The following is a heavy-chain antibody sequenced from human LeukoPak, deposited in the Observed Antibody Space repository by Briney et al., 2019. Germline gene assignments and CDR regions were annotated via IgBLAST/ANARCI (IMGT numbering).Heavy chain of an antibody. CDR1: GFTFSSYA. Sequence: GGSLRLSCAASGFTFSSYAMSWVRQAPGKGLEWVSGISGSGDTTHYADSVKGRFTISRDNSKNTVYLQMDSLRAEDTAVYYCAKDREYSTSSGGLDYWGQGTLVTVSS. V-gene: IGHV3-23*01. D-gene: IGHD6-6*01. J-gene: IGHJ4*02. CDR2: ISGSGDTT. CDR3: AKDREYSTSSGGLDY.